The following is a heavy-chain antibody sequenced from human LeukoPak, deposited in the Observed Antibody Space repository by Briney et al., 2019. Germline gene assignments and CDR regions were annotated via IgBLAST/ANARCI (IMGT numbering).Heavy chain of an antibody. Sequence: GGSLRLSCAASGFTFDDYEMSWVRQAPGKGLEWVSGINWNGGSTGYADSVKGRFTISRDNAKNSLYLQMNSLRAEDTAVYYCARDGLEGSILWGQGTLVTVSS. V-gene: IGHV3-20*04. CDR1: GFTFDDYE. D-gene: IGHD5-24*01. CDR3: ARDGLEGSIL. J-gene: IGHJ4*02. CDR2: INWNGGST.